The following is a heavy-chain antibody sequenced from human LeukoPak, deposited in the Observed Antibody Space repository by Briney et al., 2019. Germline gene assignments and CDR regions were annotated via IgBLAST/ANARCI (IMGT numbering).Heavy chain of an antibody. CDR1: GGTFSSYA. V-gene: IGHV1-69*05. D-gene: IGHD6-6*01. J-gene: IGHJ5*02. CDR2: IIPIFGTA. CDR3: ARDMRAARSNWFDP. Sequence: GSSVKVSCKASGGTFSSYAISWVRQAPGQGLEWMGGIIPIFGTANYAQKFQGRVTITTDESTSTAYMELSSLRSEDTAVYYCARDMRAARSNWFDPWGQGTLVTVSS.